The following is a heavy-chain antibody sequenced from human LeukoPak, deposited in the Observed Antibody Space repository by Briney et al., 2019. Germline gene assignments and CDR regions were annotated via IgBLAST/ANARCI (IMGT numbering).Heavy chain of an antibody. CDR3: ARDLYYYGSGSYPQFDY. D-gene: IGHD3-10*01. J-gene: IGHJ4*02. CDR2: IQTSGST. CDR1: GGSISSYY. Sequence: SETLSLTRTFSGGSISSYYWSWIRQPPGKGLEWIGRIQTSGSTNYNPSLKSRVTMSVDTSKNQVSLKLSSVTAADTAVYYCARDLYYYGSGSYPQFDYWGQGTLVTVSS. V-gene: IGHV4-4*07.